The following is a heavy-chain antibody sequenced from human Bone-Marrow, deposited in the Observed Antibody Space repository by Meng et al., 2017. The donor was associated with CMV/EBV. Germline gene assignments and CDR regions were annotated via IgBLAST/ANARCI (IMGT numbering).Heavy chain of an antibody. CDR1: GYTFTGYY. V-gene: IGHV1-2*02. J-gene: IGHJ6*02. CDR3: ARAPPRSITGTTGSDYYSGMDV. Sequence: ASVKVSCKASGYTFTGYYMHWVRQAPGQGLEWMGWINPNSGGTNYAQKFQGRVTMTRDTSISTAYMELIRLRSDNTAVYYCARAPPRSITGTTGSDYYSGMDVWGQGTTVTVSS. CDR2: INPNSGGT. D-gene: IGHD1-7*01.